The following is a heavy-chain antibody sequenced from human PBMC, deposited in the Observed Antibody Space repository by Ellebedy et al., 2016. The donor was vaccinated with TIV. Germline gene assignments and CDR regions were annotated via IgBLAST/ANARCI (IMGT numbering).Heavy chain of an antibody. J-gene: IGHJ4*02. V-gene: IGHV1-46*04. Sequence: AASVKVSCKASGYTFSNYFVHWVRQPPGQGLEWMGIINPSSGSTTYAQKLQGRLTMTRDKSTSTVYLELSSLRSEDTAVYYCARARSSGWLHTPDYWGQGLLVTVSS. CDR3: ARARSSGWLHTPDY. CDR1: GYTFSNYF. CDR2: INPSSGST. D-gene: IGHD6-19*01.